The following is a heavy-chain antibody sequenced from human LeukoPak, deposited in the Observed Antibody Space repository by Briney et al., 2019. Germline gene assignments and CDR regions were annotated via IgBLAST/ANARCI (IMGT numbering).Heavy chain of an antibody. V-gene: IGHV3-30*02. Sequence: GGSLRLSCAASGFTFSSYGMHWVRQAPGKGLEWVAFIRYDGSNKYYADSVKGRFTMSSDNFKNTLYLQMISLRAEDTAVYYCAKELHHQYYDSSGFHFDLWGRGTLVTVSS. CDR2: IRYDGSNK. J-gene: IGHJ4*02. CDR1: GFTFSSYG. CDR3: AKELHHQYYDSSGFHFDL. D-gene: IGHD3-22*01.